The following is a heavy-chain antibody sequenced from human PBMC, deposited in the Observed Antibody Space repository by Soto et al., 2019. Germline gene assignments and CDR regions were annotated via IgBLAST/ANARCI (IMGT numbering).Heavy chain of an antibody. J-gene: IGHJ4*02. V-gene: IGHV4-34*01. CDR3: ASQGRRGYSYAPEGY. Sequence: QVQLQQWGAGLLKPSETLSLTCAVYGGSFSGYYWSWIRQPPGKGLEWIGEINHSGSTNYNPSLKSRVTISVNTSQNQVVLNPSSVTASDTAVYYCASQGRRGYSYAPEGYWGQGTLVTV. D-gene: IGHD5-18*01. CDR1: GGSFSGYY. CDR2: INHSGST.